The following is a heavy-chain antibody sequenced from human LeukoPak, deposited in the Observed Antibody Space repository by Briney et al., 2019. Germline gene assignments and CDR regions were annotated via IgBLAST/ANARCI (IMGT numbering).Heavy chain of an antibody. V-gene: IGHV3-7*03. CDR3: APRYDSSGPSPG. J-gene: IGHJ4*02. CDR1: GFPFSSYS. Sequence: GGSLRLSCAASGFPFSSYSMTWVRQAPGKGLEWVANIKPDGTTKFYVDSVKGRFTISRDNSKNTLYLQMNSLRAEDTAVYYCAPRYDSSGPSPGWGQGTLVTVSS. CDR2: IKPDGTTK. D-gene: IGHD3-22*01.